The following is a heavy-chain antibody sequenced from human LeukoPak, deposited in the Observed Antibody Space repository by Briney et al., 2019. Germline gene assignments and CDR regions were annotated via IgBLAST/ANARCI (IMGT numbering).Heavy chain of an antibody. CDR1: GYTFTGYY. Sequence: ASVKVSCKASGYTFTGYYMHWVRQAPGQGLEWMGWINPNSGGTNYAQKFQGRVTMTRDTSITTAYMELSRLRSDDTAVYYCARAVGATTVGDWFDPWGQETLVTVSS. V-gene: IGHV1-2*02. CDR3: ARAVGATTVGDWFDP. CDR2: INPNSGGT. J-gene: IGHJ5*02. D-gene: IGHD1-26*01.